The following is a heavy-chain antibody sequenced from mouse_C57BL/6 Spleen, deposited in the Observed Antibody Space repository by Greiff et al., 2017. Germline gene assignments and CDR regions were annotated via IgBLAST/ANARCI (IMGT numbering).Heavy chain of an antibody. CDR1: GYSITSGYY. J-gene: IGHJ3*01. CDR3: ARDLYYGSRETWAWFAY. Sequence: DVQLQESGPGLVKPSQSLSLTCSVTGYSITSGYYWNWIRQFPGNKLEWMGYISYDGSNNYNPSLKNRISITRDTSKNQFFLKLNSVTTEDTATYYCARDLYYGSRETWAWFAYWGQGTLVTVSA. V-gene: IGHV3-6*01. D-gene: IGHD1-1*01. CDR2: ISYDGSN.